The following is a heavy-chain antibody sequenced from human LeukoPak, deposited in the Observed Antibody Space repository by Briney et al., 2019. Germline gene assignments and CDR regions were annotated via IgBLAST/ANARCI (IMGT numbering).Heavy chain of an antibody. D-gene: IGHD3-3*01. CDR1: GFTFSSYS. CDR3: ARALGLEIDY. V-gene: IGHV3-48*02. J-gene: IGHJ4*02. Sequence: PGGSLRLSCAASGFTFSSYSMNWVRPPPGKGLEWVSYIGSSSSSIYYADSVKGRFTISRDNAKNSLYLQMNSLRDEDTAVYYCARALGLEIDYWGQGILVTVSS. CDR2: IGSSSSSI.